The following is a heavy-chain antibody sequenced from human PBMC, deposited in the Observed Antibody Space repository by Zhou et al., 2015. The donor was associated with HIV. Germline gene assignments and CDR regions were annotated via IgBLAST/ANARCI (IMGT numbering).Heavy chain of an antibody. D-gene: IGHD3-3*01. Sequence: QVQLVQSGAEVKKPGSSVKVSCKASGGTFSSYTISWVRQAPGQGLEWMGRIIPILGIANYAQKFQGRVTITADKSTSTAYMELSSLRSEDTAVYYCARSRRDDFWSGTLYYFDYWGQGTLVTVSS. CDR1: GGTFSSYT. J-gene: IGHJ4*02. V-gene: IGHV1-69*02. CDR2: IIPILGIA. CDR3: ARSRRDDFWSGTLYYFDY.